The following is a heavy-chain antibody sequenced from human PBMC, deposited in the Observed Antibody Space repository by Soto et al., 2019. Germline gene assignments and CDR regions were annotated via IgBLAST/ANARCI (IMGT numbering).Heavy chain of an antibody. J-gene: IGHJ4*02. Sequence: ASVKVSCKASGYTFTGYYMHWVRQAPGQGLEWMGWINPNSGGTNYAQKFQGRVTMTRDTSISTAYMELSRLRSDDTAVYYCAREARRAAAGTNTRPDYWGQGTLVTVSS. V-gene: IGHV1-2*02. CDR3: AREARRAAAGTNTRPDY. D-gene: IGHD6-13*01. CDR1: GYTFTGYY. CDR2: INPNSGGT.